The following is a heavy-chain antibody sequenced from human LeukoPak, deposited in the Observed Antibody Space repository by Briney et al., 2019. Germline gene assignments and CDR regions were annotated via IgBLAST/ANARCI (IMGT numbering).Heavy chain of an antibody. Sequence: PGRSLRLSCAASGFTFDDYAMHWVRQAPGKGLEWVSGISWNSGSIGYADSVKGRFTISRDNAKNSPYLQMNSLRAEDTALYYCAKDRGFSIAAAGNFDYWGQGTLVTVSS. CDR3: AKDRGFSIAAAGNFDY. V-gene: IGHV3-9*01. D-gene: IGHD6-13*01. CDR1: GFTFDDYA. J-gene: IGHJ4*02. CDR2: ISWNSGSI.